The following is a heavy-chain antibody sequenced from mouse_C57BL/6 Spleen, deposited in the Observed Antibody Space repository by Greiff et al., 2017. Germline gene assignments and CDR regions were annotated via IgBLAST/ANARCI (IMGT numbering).Heavy chain of an antibody. D-gene: IGHD2-2*01. Sequence: VQLQQSGPELVKPGASVKISCKASGYTFTDYYMNWVKQSPGKSLEWIGDINPNNGGTSYNQKFKGKATLTVDKSSSTAYMELRSLTSEDSAVYYCARRAVYYGYPGFAYGGQGTLVTVSA. J-gene: IGHJ3*01. V-gene: IGHV1-26*01. CDR2: INPNNGGT. CDR1: GYTFTDYY. CDR3: ARRAVYYGYPGFAY.